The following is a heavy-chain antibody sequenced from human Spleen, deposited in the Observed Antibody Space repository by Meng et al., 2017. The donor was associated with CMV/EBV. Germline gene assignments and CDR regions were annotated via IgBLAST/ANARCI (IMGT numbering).Heavy chain of an antibody. CDR2: IIPILGIA. CDR1: GGTFSSYT. CDR3: ARSAAGYYFDY. J-gene: IGHJ4*02. V-gene: IGHV1-69*02. D-gene: IGHD6-13*01. Sequence: SVKVSCKASGGTFSSYTISWVRQAPGQGLEWMGRIIPILGIANYAQKFQGRVTITADKSTSTAYMELSSLRSEDTAVYYCARSAAGYYFDYWGQGTLVTVSS.